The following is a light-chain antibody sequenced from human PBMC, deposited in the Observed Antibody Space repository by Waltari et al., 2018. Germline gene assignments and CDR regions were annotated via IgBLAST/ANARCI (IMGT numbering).Light chain of an antibody. Sequence: QSALTQPASVSGSPGQSITISCTGTSSDVGTYNYVSWYQQYPGKAPTLVIYEVTNRPSVVSDRFSGSNSGSTASLTISGLQPDDEAHYYCSSYTSATTLVVFGPGTWVTV. CDR2: EVT. J-gene: IGLJ1*01. CDR3: SSYTSATTLVV. CDR1: SSDVGTYNY. V-gene: IGLV2-14*01.